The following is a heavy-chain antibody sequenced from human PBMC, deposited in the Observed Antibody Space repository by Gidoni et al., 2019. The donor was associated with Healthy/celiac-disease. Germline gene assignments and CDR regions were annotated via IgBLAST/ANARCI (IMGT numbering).Heavy chain of an antibody. CDR3: ARDRPHGGFWVRGAFDI. CDR2: INHSGST. J-gene: IGHJ3*02. Sequence: QVQLQQWGAGLLKPSETLSLTCAVYGGSFSGYYWSWIRQPPGKGLEWIGEINHSGSTNYNPSLKSRVTISVDTSKNQFSLKLSSVTAADTAVYYCARDRPHGGFWVRGAFDIWGQGTMVTVSS. CDR1: GGSFSGYY. D-gene: IGHD3-16*01. V-gene: IGHV4-34*01.